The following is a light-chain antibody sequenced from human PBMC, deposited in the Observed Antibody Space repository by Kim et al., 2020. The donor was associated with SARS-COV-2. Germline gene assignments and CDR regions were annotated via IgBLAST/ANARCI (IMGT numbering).Light chain of an antibody. CDR3: QAWDSNTVIFGGGHQSWDSTTVV. V-gene: IGLV3-1*01. Sequence: SYELTQPPSVSVSPGQTASISCSGDKLGDRYACWYQQQPGQSPVLVIYQDSKRPSGIPERFSGSNSGNTATLTISGTQAMDEADYYCQAWDSNTVIFGGGHQSWDSTTVVLGGGTQRTVL. CDR2: QDS. J-gene: IGLJ2*01. CDR1: KLGDRY.